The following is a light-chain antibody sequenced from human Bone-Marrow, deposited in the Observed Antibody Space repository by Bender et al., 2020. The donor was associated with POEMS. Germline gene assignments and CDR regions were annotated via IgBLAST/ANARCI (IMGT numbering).Light chain of an antibody. Sequence: QSALTQPASVSGSPGQSITISCTGTDNDVGGHDYVSWYQHHSGKAPKLIISDVNNRPSGISDRFSGSKSGNTASLTISGLQAEDEADCYCLIWHNSAWVFGGGTKLTVL. J-gene: IGLJ3*02. V-gene: IGLV2-14*03. CDR1: DNDVGGHDY. CDR2: DVN. CDR3: LIWHNSAWV.